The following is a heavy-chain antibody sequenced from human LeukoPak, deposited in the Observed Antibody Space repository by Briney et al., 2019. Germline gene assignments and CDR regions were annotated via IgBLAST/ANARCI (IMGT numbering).Heavy chain of an antibody. J-gene: IGHJ6*02. CDR1: RFTFSSYW. Sequence: GGSLRLSCAASRFTFSSYWMSWVRQAPGKGLEWVANIKPDGSEKYYVDSVKGRFTISRDDAKNSVCLQMNSLRAEDTAVYYCARGWDMDIWGQGTTVTVSS. CDR3: ARGWDMDI. CDR2: IKPDGSEK. V-gene: IGHV3-7*03. D-gene: IGHD1-26*01.